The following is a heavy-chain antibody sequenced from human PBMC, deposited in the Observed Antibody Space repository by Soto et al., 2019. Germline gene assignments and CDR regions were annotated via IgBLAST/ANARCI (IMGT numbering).Heavy chain of an antibody. D-gene: IGHD5-18*01. CDR3: ARSGYSFAWGY. CDR1: GFLVNSAY. V-gene: IGHV3-53*01. Sequence: EVQLVESGGGLIPPGGSLRLSCAASGFLVNSAYMTWVRQAPGKGLEWLSMINSDGSTLYAESVKGRFPISRDNSKNRLDLQMNSLRAEDTAMYYCARSGYSFAWGYWGQGTLGIVTS. CDR2: INSDGST. J-gene: IGHJ4*02.